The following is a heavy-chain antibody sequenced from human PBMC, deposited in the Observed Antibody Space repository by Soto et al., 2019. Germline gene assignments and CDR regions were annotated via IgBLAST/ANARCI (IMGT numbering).Heavy chain of an antibody. CDR2: ISAYNGNT. CDR3: AKLEVRKSLDY. V-gene: IGHV1-18*01. J-gene: IGHJ4*02. D-gene: IGHD2-2*01. CDR1: GYTFTSYG. Sequence: QVQLVQSGAEVKKPGASVKVSCKASGYTFTSYGISWVRQAPGQGLEWMGWISAYNGNTNYAQKLQGRVTTTTDTTTSKAYMEPRSLRSDDTAVYYCAKLEVRKSLDYWGQGTLVTVSS.